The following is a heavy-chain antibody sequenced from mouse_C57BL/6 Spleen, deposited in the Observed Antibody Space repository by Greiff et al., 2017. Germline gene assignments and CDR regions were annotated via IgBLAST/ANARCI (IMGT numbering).Heavy chain of an antibody. V-gene: IGHV5-4*01. Sequence: EVKLVESGGGLVKPGGSLKLSCAASGFTFSSYAMSWVRQTPEKRLEWVATISDGGSYTYYPDNVKGRFTISRDNAKNNLYLQMSHLKYEDTAMYYCARDDSSGYGNAMDYWGQGTSVTVSS. CDR3: ARDDSSGYGNAMDY. CDR2: ISDGGSYT. D-gene: IGHD3-2*02. CDR1: GFTFSSYA. J-gene: IGHJ4*01.